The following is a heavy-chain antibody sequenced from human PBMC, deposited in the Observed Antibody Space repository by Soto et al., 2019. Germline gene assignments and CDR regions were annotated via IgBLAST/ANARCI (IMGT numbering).Heavy chain of an antibody. D-gene: IGHD6-6*01. CDR3: TTGGIPARPLRVGDWFDP. V-gene: IGHV3-15*01. Sequence: GGSLRLSCAASGFTFSNAWMSWVRQAPGKGLEWVGRIKSKTDGGTTDYAAPVKGRFTISRDDSKNTLYLQMNSLKTEDTAVYYCTTGGIPARPLRVGDWFDPWGQGTLVTVYS. CDR1: GFTFSNAW. J-gene: IGHJ5*02. CDR2: IKSKTDGGTT.